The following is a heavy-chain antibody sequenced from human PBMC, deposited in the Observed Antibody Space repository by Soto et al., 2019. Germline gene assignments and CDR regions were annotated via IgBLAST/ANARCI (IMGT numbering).Heavy chain of an antibody. CDR3: ARDSASSTRYWFDS. CDR1: GFTFSTYS. CDR2: ISGGSTT. V-gene: IGHV3-48*02. D-gene: IGHD6-13*01. Sequence: GGSLRLSCAASGFTFSTYSMNWVRQAPGRGLEWVSCISGGSTTYYADSVKGRFTISRDNAKNSVFLQMNSLRDEDTAVYYCARDSASSTRYWFDSWGQGTLVTVSS. J-gene: IGHJ5*01.